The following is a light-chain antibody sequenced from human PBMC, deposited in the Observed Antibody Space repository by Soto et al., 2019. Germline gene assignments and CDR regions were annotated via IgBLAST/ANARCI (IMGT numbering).Light chain of an antibody. V-gene: IGKV1-39*01. CDR1: QTITTY. J-gene: IGKJ3*01. CDR3: QQSYSTPFT. Sequence: DLQMTQSPSSLSASVGDRVTIACRASQTITTYLNWYQQKPGKAPKLLIYAASSLQSGVPSRFSGSGSGTDFTLTISTLQPEDFATYYCQQSYSTPFTFGPGTNMDI. CDR2: AAS.